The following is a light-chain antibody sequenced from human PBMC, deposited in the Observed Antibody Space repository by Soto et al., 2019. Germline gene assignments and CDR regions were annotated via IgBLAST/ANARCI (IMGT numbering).Light chain of an antibody. V-gene: IGLV2-14*01. Sequence: QSALTQPASVSGSAGQSITISCPGTSSDVGGYNYVSWYQQHPGKAPKFMIYDVSNRPSGVSNRFSGSKSGNTASLTISGLQAEDEADYYCSSYTTSNTRQIVFGTGTKVTVL. CDR2: DVS. CDR1: SSDVGGYNY. J-gene: IGLJ1*01. CDR3: SSYTTSNTRQIV.